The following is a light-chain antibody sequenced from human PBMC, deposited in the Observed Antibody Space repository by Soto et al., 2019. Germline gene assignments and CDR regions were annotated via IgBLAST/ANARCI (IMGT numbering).Light chain of an antibody. CDR2: GAS. CDR1: QSVSSSY. Sequence: EIVLTQSPGTLSLSPGERATLSCRASQSVSSSYLAWYQQKPGQAPRLLIYGASSRATGIPDRFSGSGSGTDFTLTISRLEPDDSAVYYCQQDGSSPLTFGGGTKVEIK. J-gene: IGKJ4*01. V-gene: IGKV3-20*01. CDR3: QQDGSSPLT.